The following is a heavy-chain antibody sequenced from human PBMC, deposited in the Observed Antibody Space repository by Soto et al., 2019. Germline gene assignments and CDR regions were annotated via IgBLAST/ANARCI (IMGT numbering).Heavy chain of an antibody. V-gene: IGHV4-34*01. CDR2: ITDSGST. CDR1: GGSFSGYY. CDR3: AKPYGDYPFDY. Sequence: PSETLSLTCAVYGGSFSGYYWSWVRQPPGKGLEWIGDITDSGSTHYNPSLKSRVTMSVDTSKSQFSLKLSSVTDADTAVYYCAKPYGDYPFDYWGQGTLVTVSS. D-gene: IGHD4-17*01. J-gene: IGHJ4*02.